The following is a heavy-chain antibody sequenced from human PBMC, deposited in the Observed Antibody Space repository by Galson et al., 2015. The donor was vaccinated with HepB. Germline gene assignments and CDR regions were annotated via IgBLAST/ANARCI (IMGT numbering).Heavy chain of an antibody. D-gene: IGHD4-17*01. CDR3: ARGSGDGDLLY. CDR1: GDSVSRNGAA. CDR2: TYYRSKLYN. V-gene: IGHV6-1*01. Sequence: CAISGDSVSRNGAAWNWVRQSPSRGLEWLGRTYYRSKLYNDYPVSLTSRITIIPDTSKSQFSLHLNSVTPEDTAVYFCARGSGDGDLLYWGQGTLVTVSS. J-gene: IGHJ4*02.